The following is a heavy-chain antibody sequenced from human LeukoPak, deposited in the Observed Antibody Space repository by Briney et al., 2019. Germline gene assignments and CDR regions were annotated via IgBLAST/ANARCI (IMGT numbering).Heavy chain of an antibody. CDR1: GFSFSSYA. Sequence: GGSLRLSCAASGFSFSSYAMSWVRQAPGKGLEWVSGISGSGGSTYYADSVKGRFTISRDNSKNTLYLEMNSLRADDTAVYSAKWLGNSVVVVGATEEDALDIWGQGTMVTVSS. CDR3: KWLGNSVVVVGATEEDALDI. V-gene: IGHV3-23*01. CDR2: ISGSGGST. D-gene: IGHD2-15*01. J-gene: IGHJ3*02.